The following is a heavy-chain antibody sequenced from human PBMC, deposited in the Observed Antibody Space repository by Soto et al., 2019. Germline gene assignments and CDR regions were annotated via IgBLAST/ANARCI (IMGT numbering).Heavy chain of an antibody. CDR2: IWYDGSNK. CDR3: GGCDAMVRGVSDYCYMDV. J-gene: IGHJ6*03. Sequence: SGGALRLSCEVSGFTFIRYGMHWVHQAPCKGLEWVAFIWYDGSNKNYGDSVKGRFTVSRDDLKNTVYLQMKSLRAEDTAVYYCGGCDAMVRGVSDYCYMDVWGKGTTVTVSS. CDR1: GFTFIRYG. V-gene: IGHV3-33*03. D-gene: IGHD3-10*01.